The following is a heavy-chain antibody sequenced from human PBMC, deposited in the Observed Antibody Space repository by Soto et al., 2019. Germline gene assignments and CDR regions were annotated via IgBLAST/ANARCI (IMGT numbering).Heavy chain of an antibody. V-gene: IGHV4-59*08. D-gene: IGHD1-26*01. J-gene: IGHJ6*02. CDR2: IYYSGST. CDR3: AKCGGTQGELPAHYYGMDV. CDR1: GGSISSYY. Sequence: QVQLQESGPGLVKPSETLSLTCTVSGGSISSYYWSWIRQPPGKGLEWIGYIYYSGSTNYNPSLKSRVTISVDTSKNQFSLKLSSVTAADTAVYYCAKCGGTQGELPAHYYGMDVWGQGTTVTVSS.